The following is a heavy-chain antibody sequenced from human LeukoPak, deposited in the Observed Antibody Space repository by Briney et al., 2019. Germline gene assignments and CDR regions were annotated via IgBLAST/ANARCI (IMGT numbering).Heavy chain of an antibody. CDR1: GFTFSSYG. V-gene: IGHV3-30*18. J-gene: IGHJ4*02. CDR3: AKTIVTGYTPRAFDY. CDR2: ISYDGSNK. D-gene: IGHD3-9*01. Sequence: PGGSLRLSCAASGFTFSSYGMHWVRQAPGKGLEWVAVISYDGSNKYYADSVKGRFTISRDNSKNTLYLQMNSLGAEDTAVYYCAKTIVTGYTPRAFDYWGQGTLVTVSS.